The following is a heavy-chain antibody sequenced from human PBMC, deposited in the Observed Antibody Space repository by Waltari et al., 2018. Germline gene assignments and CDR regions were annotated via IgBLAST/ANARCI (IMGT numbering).Heavy chain of an antibody. CDR3: ASQYGVGPTSDAFDI. V-gene: IGHV1-2*02. J-gene: IGHJ3*02. Sequence: QVQLVQSGAEVKKPGASMKVSCKASEYTFTGYYIHWVRQAPGQGLALMGWINPHTDATNYAQKFQGRVTMTWDTSISTAYMELRLLRPDDTAVYYCASQYGVGPTSDAFDIWGQGTKVTVSS. D-gene: IGHD3-3*01. CDR1: EYTFTGYY. CDR2: INPHTDAT.